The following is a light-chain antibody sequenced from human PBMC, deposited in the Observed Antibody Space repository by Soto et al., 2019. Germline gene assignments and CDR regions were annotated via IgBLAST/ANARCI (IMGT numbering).Light chain of an antibody. CDR1: QSISRN. V-gene: IGKV3-15*01. J-gene: IGKJ1*01. Sequence: EIVMTQSPPTLSVSPGERATLSCRASQSISRNLAWFQQKPGQAPTLLIFGASTRAAGIPARFSGSGSGTDFTLTINRLEPEDFAVYYCQQYGNSPRTFGQGTKVDIK. CDR3: QQYGNSPRT. CDR2: GAS.